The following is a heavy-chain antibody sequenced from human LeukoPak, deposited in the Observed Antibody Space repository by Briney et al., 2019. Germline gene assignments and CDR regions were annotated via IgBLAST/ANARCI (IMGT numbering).Heavy chain of an antibody. CDR3: ARDLLDCSGGSCYRIVAFDI. CDR2: INPSGRST. J-gene: IGHJ3*02. Sequence: ASVKVSCKASGYTFTSYYMHWVRQAPGQGLEWMGIINPSGRSTSYAQKFQGRVTMTRDTSTSTVYMELSSLRSEDTAVYYCARDLLDCSGGSCYRIVAFDIWGQGTMVTVSS. D-gene: IGHD2-15*01. V-gene: IGHV1-46*01. CDR1: GYTFTSYY.